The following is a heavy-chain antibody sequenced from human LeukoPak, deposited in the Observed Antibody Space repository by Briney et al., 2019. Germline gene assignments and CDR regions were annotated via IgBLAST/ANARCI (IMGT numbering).Heavy chain of an antibody. V-gene: IGHV3-48*04. D-gene: IGHD3-10*01. CDR1: GFSFRSYN. Sequence: GGSLRLSCAASGFSFRSYNMNWVRQAPGKGLEWVSYISSDTNTIYYADSVRGRFTISRDNAKMSLYLQMNSLRADDTAVYYCVRDQRSYYYNYWGQGTLVTVSS. CDR2: ISSDTNTI. J-gene: IGHJ4*02. CDR3: VRDQRSYYYNY.